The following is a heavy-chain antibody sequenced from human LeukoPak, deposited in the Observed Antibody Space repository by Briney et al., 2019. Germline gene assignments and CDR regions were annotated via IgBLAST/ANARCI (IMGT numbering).Heavy chain of an antibody. Sequence: ASVKVSCKASGYTFTGYYMHWVRQAPGQGLEWRGIINPSGGSTSYAQKFQGRVTMTRDTSTSTVYMELSSLRSEDTAVYYCARDPAAGEYYFDYWGQGTLVTVSS. CDR2: INPSGGST. D-gene: IGHD6-13*01. V-gene: IGHV1-46*01. CDR1: GYTFTGYY. CDR3: ARDPAAGEYYFDY. J-gene: IGHJ4*02.